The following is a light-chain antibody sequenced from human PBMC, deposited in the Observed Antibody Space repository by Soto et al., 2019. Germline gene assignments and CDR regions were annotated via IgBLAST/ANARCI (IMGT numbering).Light chain of an antibody. V-gene: IGKV1-39*01. CDR2: AVS. CDR1: QSIGTY. CDR3: QPGDCSCWP. Sequence: EIQMTQSPSSLSASVGDRVTFTCRASQSIGTYLNWYQQKPGKAPKLLLFAVSNLQSGVPSRFSASGPVTDFQLTISGLLPEGSATDDFQPGDCSCWPFSRGT. J-gene: IGKJ1*01.